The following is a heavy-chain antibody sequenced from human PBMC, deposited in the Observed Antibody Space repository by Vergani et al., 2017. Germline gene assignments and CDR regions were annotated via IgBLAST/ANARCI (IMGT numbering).Heavy chain of an antibody. CDR3: ARGVITFGGVIAHFDY. CDR2: MNPNSGNT. Sequence: QVQLVQSGAEVKKPGASVKVSCKASGYTFTSYDINWVRQATGQGLEWMGWMNPNSGNTGYAQKFQGRVTMTRNTSISTAYMELSSLRSEDTAVYYCARGVITFGGVIAHFDYWGQGTLVTVSS. V-gene: IGHV1-8*01. J-gene: IGHJ4*02. D-gene: IGHD3-16*02. CDR1: GYTFTSYD.